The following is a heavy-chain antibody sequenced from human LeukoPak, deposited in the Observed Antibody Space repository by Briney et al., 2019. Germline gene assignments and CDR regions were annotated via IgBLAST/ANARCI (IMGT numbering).Heavy chain of an antibody. CDR2: ISHSGGST. CDR3: AKHMVQIYDYGMDV. D-gene: IGHD1-1*01. Sequence: PGGSLRLSCAASGFTFSSYAMSWVRQAPGKGLEWVSTISHSGGSTYYADSVKGRFTISRDNSKNTMYMQMDSLRAEDTAVYYCAKHMVQIYDYGMDVWGQGTTVTVSS. V-gene: IGHV3-23*01. J-gene: IGHJ6*02. CDR1: GFTFSSYA.